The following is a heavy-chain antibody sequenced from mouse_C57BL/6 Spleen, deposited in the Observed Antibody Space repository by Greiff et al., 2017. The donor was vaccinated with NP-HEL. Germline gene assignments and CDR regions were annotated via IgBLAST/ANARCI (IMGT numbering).Heavy chain of an antibody. Sequence: KESCKASGYTFTSYWMHWVKQRPGQGLEWIGEIDPSDSYTNYNQKFKGKSTLTVDKSSSTAYMQLSSLTSEDSAVYYCARRYYDYHYAMDYWGQGTSVTVSS. CDR3: ARRYYDYHYAMDY. CDR1: GYTFTSYW. J-gene: IGHJ4*01. CDR2: IDPSDSYT. D-gene: IGHD2-4*01. V-gene: IGHV1-69*01.